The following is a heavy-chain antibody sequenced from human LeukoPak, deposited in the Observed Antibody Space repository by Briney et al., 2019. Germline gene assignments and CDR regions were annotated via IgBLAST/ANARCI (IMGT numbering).Heavy chain of an antibody. D-gene: IGHD3-10*01. Sequence: GGSLRLSCAASGFTFSSYWMHWVRQAPGKGLVWASRINSDGSSTSYADSVKGRFTISRDNAKNTLYLQMNSLSAEDMAVYYCARGEYYFDYWGQGTLVTVSS. CDR3: ARGEYYFDY. V-gene: IGHV3-74*01. CDR2: INSDGSST. J-gene: IGHJ4*02. CDR1: GFTFSSYW.